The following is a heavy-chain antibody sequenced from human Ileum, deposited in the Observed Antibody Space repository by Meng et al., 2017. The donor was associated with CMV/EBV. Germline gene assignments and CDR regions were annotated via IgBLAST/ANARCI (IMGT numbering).Heavy chain of an antibody. D-gene: IGHD3-10*01. V-gene: IGHV4-4*07. Sequence: VPLQEPCPGLWKPSETLSLPCSVSGVSISNSYWTWTRQPAGKGLEFIGRVSPGGIEYNPSLMSRVTMSLDTSRNQLSLNLNSVTAADTAVYYCARAAARGVPVDYWGQGILVTVSS. CDR2: VSPGGI. CDR1: GVSISNSY. CDR3: ARAAARGVPVDY. J-gene: IGHJ4*02.